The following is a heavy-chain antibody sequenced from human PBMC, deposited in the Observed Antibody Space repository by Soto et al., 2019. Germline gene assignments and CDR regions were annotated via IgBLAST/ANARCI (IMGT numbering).Heavy chain of an antibody. CDR2: ISYDGSNK. Sequence: GQLVESGGGVAQPGRSLGLSCAASGFTFSSYAMHWVRQTPGQGLEWVAVISYDGSNKYYADSVKGRFTISRDNSNDTVYLQMNSLRTVDTAVYFCARVLRIRGGRYYYGMDVWGQGTTVTVSS. V-gene: IGHV3-30-3*01. D-gene: IGHD3-10*01. CDR3: ARVLRIRGGRYYYGMDV. CDR1: GFTFSSYA. J-gene: IGHJ6*02.